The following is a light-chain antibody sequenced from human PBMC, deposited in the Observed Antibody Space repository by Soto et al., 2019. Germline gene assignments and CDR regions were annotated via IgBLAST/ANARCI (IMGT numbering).Light chain of an antibody. V-gene: IGKV3-20*01. J-gene: IGKJ5*01. CDR2: GAS. Sequence: EIVLTQAPGTLALSPGVGATLSCRASQSVSNNYLAWYQQKPGQAPRLLIYGASSRATGIPDRFSGSGSGTDFTLTISRLEPEDFAVYYCQQYGSSPSITFGQGPRLEI. CDR1: QSVSNNY. CDR3: QQYGSSPSIT.